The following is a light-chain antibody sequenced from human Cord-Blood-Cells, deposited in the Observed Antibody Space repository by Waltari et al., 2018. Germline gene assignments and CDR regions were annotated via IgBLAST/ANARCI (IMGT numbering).Light chain of an antibody. Sequence: DIQMPQPPSSLSASVGDRVTITCRASQRISSYLNWYQQKPGKAPKLLIYAASSLQSGVPSRFSGSGSGTDFTLTISSLQPEDFATYYCQQSYSTPRTFGQGTKVEIK. CDR1: QRISSY. CDR3: QQSYSTPRT. CDR2: AAS. J-gene: IGKJ1*01. V-gene: IGKV1-39*01.